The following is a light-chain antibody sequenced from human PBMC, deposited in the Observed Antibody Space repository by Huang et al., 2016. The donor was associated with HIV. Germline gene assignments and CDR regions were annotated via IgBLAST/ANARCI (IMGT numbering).Light chain of an antibody. CDR2: AAA. J-gene: IGKJ2*01. V-gene: IGKV3-20*01. CDR3: HQYGSSPQT. Sequence: IVLTQSPGALSLSPGERATLSCRASQSVYSNYLAWYQQKPGQAPRLLIYAAASRAAGIPDRVSGSGSGTDFTLTISRLEPEDFALNYCHQYGSSPQTFGQGTKLDIK. CDR1: QSVYSNY.